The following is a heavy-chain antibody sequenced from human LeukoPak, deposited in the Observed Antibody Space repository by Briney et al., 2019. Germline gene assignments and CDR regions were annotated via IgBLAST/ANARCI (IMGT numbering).Heavy chain of an antibody. CDR2: IKQDGSEK. V-gene: IGHV3-7*01. CDR3: ARGGVRGATHLFMDV. J-gene: IGHJ6*04. CDR1: GGSISSSSYY. Sequence: ETLSLTCTVSGGSISSSSYYWGWIRQPPGKGLEWVANIKQDGSEKYYVDSVKGRFTISRDNAKNSLYLQMNSLRAEDTAVYYCARGGVRGATHLFMDVWGKGTTVTISS. D-gene: IGHD3-10*01.